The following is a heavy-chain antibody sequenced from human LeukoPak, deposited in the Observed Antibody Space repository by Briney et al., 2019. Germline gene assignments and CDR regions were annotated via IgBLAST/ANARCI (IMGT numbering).Heavy chain of an antibody. CDR3: ARLLVDTAMVKEVITYWFDP. CDR2: IYYSGSP. V-gene: IGHV4-59*08. D-gene: IGHD5-18*01. CDR1: GGSISSYY. J-gene: IGHJ5*02. Sequence: SETLSLTCTVSGGSISSYYWSWIRQPPGKGLEWIGYIYYSGSPNYNPSLKSRVTISVDTSKNQFSLKLSSVTAADTAVYYCARLLVDTAMVKEVITYWFDPWGQGTLVTVSS.